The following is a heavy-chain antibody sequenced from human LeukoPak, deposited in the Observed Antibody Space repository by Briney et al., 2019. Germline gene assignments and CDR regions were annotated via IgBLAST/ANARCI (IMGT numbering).Heavy chain of an antibody. CDR3: ARGSIAVAGKIFDY. J-gene: IGHJ4*02. CDR2: IYTSGST. Sequence: SETLSLTCTVSGGSISSYYWSWIRQPAGKGLVWIGRIYTSGSTNYNPSLKSRVTMSVDTSKNQFSLKLSSVTAADTAVYYCARGSIAVAGKIFDYWGQGTLVTVSS. V-gene: IGHV4-4*07. CDR1: GGSISSYY. D-gene: IGHD6-19*01.